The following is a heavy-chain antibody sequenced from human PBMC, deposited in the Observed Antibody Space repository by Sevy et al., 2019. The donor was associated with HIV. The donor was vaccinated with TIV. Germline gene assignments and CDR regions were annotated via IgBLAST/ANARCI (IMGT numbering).Heavy chain of an antibody. Sequence: GGSLRLSCAASEFIFSDYAMNWVRQTPGKGLEWVSSINGKGRSTHYADSVEGRFTISRDNSKNTLYLQMNSLRAEDTAVYYCAGENYYDSDGYRFDHWGQGTLVTVSS. J-gene: IGHJ4*02. CDR2: INGKGRST. V-gene: IGHV3-23*01. D-gene: IGHD3-22*01. CDR3: AGENYYDSDGYRFDH. CDR1: EFIFSDYA.